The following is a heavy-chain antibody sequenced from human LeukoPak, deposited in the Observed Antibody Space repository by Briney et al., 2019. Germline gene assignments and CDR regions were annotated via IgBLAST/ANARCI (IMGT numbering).Heavy chain of an antibody. Sequence: PGGSLRLSCAASGFTFSSYGMHWVRQAPGKGLEWVAVISYDGSNKYYADSVKGRFTISRVNSKNTLYLQMNSLRAEDTAVYYCAKVEYSSSWFFDYWGQGTLVTVSS. D-gene: IGHD6-13*01. V-gene: IGHV3-30*18. J-gene: IGHJ4*02. CDR1: GFTFSSYG. CDR2: ISYDGSNK. CDR3: AKVEYSSSWFFDY.